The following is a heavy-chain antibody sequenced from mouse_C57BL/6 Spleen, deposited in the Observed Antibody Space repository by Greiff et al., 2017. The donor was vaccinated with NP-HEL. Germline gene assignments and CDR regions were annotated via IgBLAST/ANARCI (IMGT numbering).Heavy chain of an antibody. D-gene: IGHD1-1*01. Sequence: QVQLQQPGAELVRPGSSVKLSCKASGSTFTSYWLDWVKQRPGQGLEWIGNIYPSDSETHYNQKFKDKATLTVDKSSSTAYMQLSSLTSEDSAVYYCARHRYYGSSDWYFDVWGTGTTVTVSS. CDR2: IYPSDSET. CDR1: GSTFTSYW. J-gene: IGHJ1*03. V-gene: IGHV1-61*01. CDR3: ARHRYYGSSDWYFDV.